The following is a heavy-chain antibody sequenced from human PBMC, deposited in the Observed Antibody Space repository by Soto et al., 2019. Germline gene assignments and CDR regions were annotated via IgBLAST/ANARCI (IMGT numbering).Heavy chain of an antibody. CDR2: ISNDVRNI. Sequence: VQLVESGGGVVQPGRSLRLSCAASGLTFSTYGFHWVRQAPGKGLEWVAVISNDVRNIHYAESVKGRFTISRDNSKNTLHLQMNSLRPNDTAVYYCVKDSLGGMTPVFMPGPDWGQGTLVTVSS. D-gene: IGHD2-2*01. J-gene: IGHJ4*02. CDR1: GLTFSTYG. CDR3: VKDSLGGMTPVFMPGPD. V-gene: IGHV3-30*18.